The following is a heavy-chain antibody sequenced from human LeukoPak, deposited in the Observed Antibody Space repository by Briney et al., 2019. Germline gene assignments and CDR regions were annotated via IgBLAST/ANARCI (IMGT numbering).Heavy chain of an antibody. CDR3: ARGGVLPRAFDS. V-gene: IGHV4-59*01. CDR2: IHYSGTA. CDR1: GGSISFYY. D-gene: IGHD3-16*01. J-gene: IGHJ5*01. Sequence: SETLSLTCTVSGGSISFYYWSWIRQPPGKGLEWIGYIHYSGTASQNPSLKSRVTISVDPSKNQFSLEVNSVTTADTAVYYCARGGVLPRAFDSWGQGTLVTVSP.